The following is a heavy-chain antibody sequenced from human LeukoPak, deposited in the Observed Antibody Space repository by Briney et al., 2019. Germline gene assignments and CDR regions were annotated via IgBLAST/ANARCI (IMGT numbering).Heavy chain of an antibody. D-gene: IGHD6-19*01. CDR2: INTNTGNP. V-gene: IGHV7-4-1*02. CDR3: ARDHSSGWYRDGAFDI. CDR1: GYTFTSYA. Sequence: ASVKVSCKASGYTFTSYAMNWVRQAPGQGLEWMGWINTNTGNPTYAQGFTGRFGFSLDTSVSTAYLQISSLKAEDTAVYYCARDHSSGWYRDGAFDIWGQGTMVTVSS. J-gene: IGHJ3*02.